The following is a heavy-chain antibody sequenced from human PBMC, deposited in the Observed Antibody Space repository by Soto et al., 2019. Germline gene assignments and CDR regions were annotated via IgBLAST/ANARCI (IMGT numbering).Heavy chain of an antibody. CDR2: ISWNSGSI. CDR3: AKAHCSGGSCYDESQMTNWFDP. D-gene: IGHD2-15*01. Sequence: GGSLRLSCAASGFTFDDYAMHWVRQAPGKGLEWVSGISWNSGSIGYADSVKGRFTISRDNAKNSLYLQMNSLRAEDTALYYCAKAHCSGGSCYDESQMTNWFDPWGQGTLVTVSS. J-gene: IGHJ5*02. CDR1: GFTFDDYA. V-gene: IGHV3-9*01.